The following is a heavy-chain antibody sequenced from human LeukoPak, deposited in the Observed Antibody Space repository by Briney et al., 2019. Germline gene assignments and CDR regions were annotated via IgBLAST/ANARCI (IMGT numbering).Heavy chain of an antibody. CDR3: ARQHDLLTGSIDY. J-gene: IGHJ4*02. D-gene: IGHD3-9*01. CDR1: GFIFSNDG. CDR2: ISSSTTYI. V-gene: IGHV3-21*01. Sequence: PGGSLRLSCEASGFIFSNDGMNWVRQAPGKGLEWVSSISSSTTYIYYADSVQGRFTISRNNARNSLYLQMNSLRAEDTAVYYCARQHDLLTGSIDYWGQGTLVTVSS.